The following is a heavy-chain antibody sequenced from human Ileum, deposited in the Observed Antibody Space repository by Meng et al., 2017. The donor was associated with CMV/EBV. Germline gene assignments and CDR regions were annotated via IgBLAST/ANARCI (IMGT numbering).Heavy chain of an antibody. Sequence: SETLSLTCSVSGDSIVNTHYFWDWVRQSPGKGLEWIGSVHHSGSARYRPSLESRVTISVDTTQNKFYLQLKSVTAADTAMYYCAREEKTMIAHATGLGYFRIDPWGQGTQVTVYS. CDR3: AREEKTMIAHATGLGYFRIDP. CDR2: VHHSGSA. J-gene: IGHJ5*02. CDR1: GDSIVNTHYF. V-gene: IGHV4-39*07. D-gene: IGHD3-16*01.